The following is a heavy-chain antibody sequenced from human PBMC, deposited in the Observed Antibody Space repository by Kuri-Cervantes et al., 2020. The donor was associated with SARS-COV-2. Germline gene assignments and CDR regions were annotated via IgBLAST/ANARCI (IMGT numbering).Heavy chain of an antibody. CDR3: ARPGGFLDV. J-gene: IGHJ6*04. Sequence: GSLRLSCAVSGYSISSGYYWGWIRQPPGKGLEWIGSINHSGSTNYNPSLKSRVTISVDTSKNQFSLKLSSVTAADTAVYYCARPGGFLDVWGKGTTVTVSS. V-gene: IGHV4-38-2*01. CDR1: GYSISSGYY. CDR2: INHSGST. D-gene: IGHD4-23*01.